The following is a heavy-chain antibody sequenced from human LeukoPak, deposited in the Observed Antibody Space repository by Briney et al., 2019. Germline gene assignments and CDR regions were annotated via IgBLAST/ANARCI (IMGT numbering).Heavy chain of an antibody. D-gene: IGHD1-26*01. CDR3: TSPIVGV. CDR1: GFTFSNHA. CDR2: IRSKANSYAT. Sequence: AGGSLRLSCSASGFTFSNHAMHWVRQASGKGLEWVGRIRSKANSYATAYAASVKGRFTISRGDSKNTAYLQMNSLKTEDTAVYYCTSPIVGVWGQGTLVTVSS. J-gene: IGHJ4*02. V-gene: IGHV3-73*01.